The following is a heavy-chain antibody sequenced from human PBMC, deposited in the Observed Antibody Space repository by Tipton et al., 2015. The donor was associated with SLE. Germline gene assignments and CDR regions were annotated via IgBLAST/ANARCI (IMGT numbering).Heavy chain of an antibody. V-gene: IGHV3-48*03. J-gene: IGHJ4*02. Sequence: VQLVQSGGGLVQPGGSLRLSCAASGFTFSSYEMNWVRQAPGKGLEWVSYISSSGSTIYYADSVKGRFTISRDNAKNSLYLQMNSLRAEDTAVYYCARVGWSTVPPAPDYWGQGTLVTVSS. CDR1: GFTFSSYE. D-gene: IGHD6-19*01. CDR3: ARVGWSTVPPAPDY. CDR2: ISSSGSTI.